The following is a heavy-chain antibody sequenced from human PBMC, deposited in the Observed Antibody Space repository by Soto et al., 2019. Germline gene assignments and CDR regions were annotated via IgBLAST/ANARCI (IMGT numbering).Heavy chain of an antibody. D-gene: IGHD4-17*01. Sequence: EVQLVESGGGLVQPGESLRLSCAASGFTFSRYWMQWVRQGPGKGLVWVARITNDGRSTGYADSVKGRFTISRDNAKNTLYLQINSLRAEDTAVYYCARDGDGDYPVDYWGQGTLVTVSS. CDR2: ITNDGRST. J-gene: IGHJ4*02. CDR3: ARDGDGDYPVDY. V-gene: IGHV3-74*01. CDR1: GFTFSRYW.